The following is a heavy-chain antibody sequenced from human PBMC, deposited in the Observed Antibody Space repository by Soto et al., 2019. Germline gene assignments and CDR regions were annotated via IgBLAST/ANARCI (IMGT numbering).Heavy chain of an antibody. V-gene: IGHV3-21*01. D-gene: IGHD3-22*01. CDR1: GFRFSTYS. Sequence: EVQLVESGGGLVKPGGSLRLSCAASGFRFSTYSMNWVSQAPGKGLEWVASISTTNSYIYYADSVRGRFTISRDNAKNSLFLQMNSLRAEDTAVYYCTRDPVPDSSGYFPFDYWGQGTLVTVSS. J-gene: IGHJ4*02. CDR3: TRDPVPDSSGYFPFDY. CDR2: ISTTNSYI.